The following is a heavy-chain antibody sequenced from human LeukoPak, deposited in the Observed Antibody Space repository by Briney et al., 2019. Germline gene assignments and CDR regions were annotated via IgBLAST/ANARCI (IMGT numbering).Heavy chain of an antibody. CDR1: GYTFTGYY. CDR3: AREVVVAATRGNWLDP. Sequence: ASVKVSCKASGYTFTGYYMHWVRQAPGQGLEWMGWINPNSGGTNYAQKFQGRVAMTRDTSISTAYMELSRLRSDDTAVYYCAREVVVAATRGNWLDPWGQGTLVTVSS. D-gene: IGHD2-15*01. CDR2: INPNSGGT. V-gene: IGHV1-2*02. J-gene: IGHJ5*02.